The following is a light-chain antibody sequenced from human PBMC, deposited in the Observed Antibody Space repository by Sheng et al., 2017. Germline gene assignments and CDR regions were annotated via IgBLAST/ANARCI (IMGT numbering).Light chain of an antibody. V-gene: IGKV1-5*03. CDR2: VTS. CDR3: QQYGSSPRT. CDR1: QNVDKW. J-gene: IGKJ1*01. Sequence: DIQLTQSPSTLSASVGDRVSINCRASQNVDKWLAWYQQKPGKAPKVLIYVTSTLISGVPSRFSGSGSGTDFTLTITRLEPEDFAVYYCQQYGSSPRTFGQGTKVEV.